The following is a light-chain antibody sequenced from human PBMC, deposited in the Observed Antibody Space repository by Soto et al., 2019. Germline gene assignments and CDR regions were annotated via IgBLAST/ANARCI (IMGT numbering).Light chain of an antibody. CDR3: QQYGSSPPIT. J-gene: IGKJ5*01. Sequence: EIVLTQSPGTLSLSPGERATLSCRASQSVSSSYLAWYQQKPGQAPRLLIYGASSRATGIPDRFSGSGSGTDFTLTISRLEPEDFAVYYCQQYGSSPPITCGRGTRLDIK. CDR2: GAS. V-gene: IGKV3-20*01. CDR1: QSVSSSY.